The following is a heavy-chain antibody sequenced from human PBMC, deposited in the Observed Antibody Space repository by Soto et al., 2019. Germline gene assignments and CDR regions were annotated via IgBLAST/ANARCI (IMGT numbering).Heavy chain of an antibody. CDR3: ATGLSLVAIFDY. CDR1: GYTLTELS. CDR2: FDPEDGET. Sequence: AASVKVSCKVSGYTLTELSVHWVRQAPGKGLEWMGGFDPEDGETIYAQKFQGRVTMTEDTSTDTAYMELSSLRSEDTAVYYCATGLSLVAIFDYWGQGTLVTVSS. V-gene: IGHV1-24*01. J-gene: IGHJ4*02. D-gene: IGHD2-21*01.